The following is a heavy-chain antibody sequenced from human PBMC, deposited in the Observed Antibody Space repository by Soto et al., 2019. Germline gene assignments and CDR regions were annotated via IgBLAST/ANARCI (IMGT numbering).Heavy chain of an antibody. J-gene: IGHJ4*02. Sequence: PSETLSLTCAVSGVSISSGDYYWSWIRQPPGKGLEWIGEINHSGSTNYNPSLKSRVTISVDTSKNQSSLKLSSVTAADTAVYYCAREKPYSSSWYHDYWGQGTLVTVSS. V-gene: IGHV4-34*01. CDR2: INHSGST. CDR1: GVSISSGDYY. CDR3: AREKPYSSSWYHDY. D-gene: IGHD6-13*01.